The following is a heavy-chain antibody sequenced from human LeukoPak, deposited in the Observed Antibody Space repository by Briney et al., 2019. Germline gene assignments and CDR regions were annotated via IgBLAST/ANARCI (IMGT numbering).Heavy chain of an antibody. V-gene: IGHV3-66*01. CDR2: IYSGGST. CDR1: GFTVSSNY. D-gene: IGHD3-10*01. CDR3: ARAKGSGSYLD. J-gene: IGHJ4*02. Sequence: PGGSLRLSCAASGFTVSSNYTSWVRQAPGKGLEWVSVIYSGGSTYYADSVKGRFTISRDNSKNTLYLQMNSLRAEDTAVYYCARAKGSGSYLDWGQGTLVTVSS.